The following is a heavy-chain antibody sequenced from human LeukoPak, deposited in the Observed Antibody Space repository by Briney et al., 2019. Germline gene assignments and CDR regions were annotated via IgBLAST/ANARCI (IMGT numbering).Heavy chain of an antibody. Sequence: GALRLSCAASGFTVSSNYMSWVRPAPGKGLEWFSSIRGSGDSTYYADSVKGRFTISRDNSKNTLYLQMNSLRAEDTAVYYCAKDRLYYYDSSGYPTGDYWGQGTLVTVSS. J-gene: IGHJ4*02. D-gene: IGHD3-22*01. CDR2: IRGSGDST. V-gene: IGHV3-23*01. CDR1: GFTVSSNY. CDR3: AKDRLYYYDSSGYPTGDY.